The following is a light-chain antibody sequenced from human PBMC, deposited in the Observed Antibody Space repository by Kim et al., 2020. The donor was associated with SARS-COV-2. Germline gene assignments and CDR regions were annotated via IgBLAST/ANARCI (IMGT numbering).Light chain of an antibody. J-gene: IGKJ4*01. V-gene: IGKV1-39*01. CDR3: QQSYSTPLT. CDR2: GAS. CDR1: QSISTY. Sequence: DIQMTQSPSSLSASVGDRVTITCRASQSISTYLNWYQQKPGTAPKLLIYGASSLQSGAPSRFSGSGSGTDFTLTISSLQPEDFATYYCQQSYSTPLTFGGGTKLEI.